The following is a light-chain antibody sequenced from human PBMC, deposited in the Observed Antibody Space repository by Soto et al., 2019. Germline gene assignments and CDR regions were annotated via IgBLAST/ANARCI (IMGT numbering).Light chain of an antibody. CDR1: QGISSW. J-gene: IGKJ4*01. V-gene: IGKV1-33*01. CDR2: DAS. CDR3: QQYDNLPLT. Sequence: IQMTQSTSSVSASVGDRVTITCRASQGISSWLAWYQQKPGKATKLLIYDASNLETGVPSRFSGSGSGTDFTFTISSLQPEDIATYYCQQYDNLPLTFGGGTKVDIK.